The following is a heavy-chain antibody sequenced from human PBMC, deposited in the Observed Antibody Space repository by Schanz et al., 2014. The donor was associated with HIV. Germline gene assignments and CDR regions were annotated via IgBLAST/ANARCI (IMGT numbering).Heavy chain of an antibody. D-gene: IGHD3-10*01. Sequence: EVQLVESGGAFVQPGGSLRLSCAASGFTFSSYSMNWVRQAPGKGLEWIAHISLSSGTKYNADSVKGRFTLSRDNSENTVYLQMNSLRAEDTAVYYCAKEWYYGSGSMDYGLDVWGQGTTVTVSS. CDR1: GFTFSSYS. V-gene: IGHV3-48*01. J-gene: IGHJ6*02. CDR3: AKEWYYGSGSMDYGLDV. CDR2: ISLSSGTK.